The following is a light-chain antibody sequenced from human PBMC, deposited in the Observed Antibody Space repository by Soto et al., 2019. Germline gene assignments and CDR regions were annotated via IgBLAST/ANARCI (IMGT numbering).Light chain of an antibody. Sequence: QSVLTQPPSVSRAPGQRVTLSCTGSSSNIGACYDVHWYQQLPGTAPKLLIYGNSNRPSGVPDRFSGSKSGTSASLSITGLQAEDEADYYCQSYDSSLSGVVFGGGTKLTVL. V-gene: IGLV1-40*01. CDR3: QSYDSSLSGVV. CDR2: GNS. CDR1: SSNIGACYD. J-gene: IGLJ2*01.